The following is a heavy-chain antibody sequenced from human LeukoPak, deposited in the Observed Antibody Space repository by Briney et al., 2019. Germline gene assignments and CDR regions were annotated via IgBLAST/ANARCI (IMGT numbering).Heavy chain of an antibody. D-gene: IGHD6-13*01. CDR2: ISGSGGST. Sequence: GGSLRLSCAASGFTFSSYAMSWVRQAPGKGLEWVSAISGSGGSTYYADSVKGRFTISRDNSKNTLYLQMNSLRAEDTAVYYCAREGSQWIAAAGTLFDYWGQGTLVTVSS. CDR1: GFTFSSYA. J-gene: IGHJ4*02. V-gene: IGHV3-23*01. CDR3: AREGSQWIAAAGTLFDY.